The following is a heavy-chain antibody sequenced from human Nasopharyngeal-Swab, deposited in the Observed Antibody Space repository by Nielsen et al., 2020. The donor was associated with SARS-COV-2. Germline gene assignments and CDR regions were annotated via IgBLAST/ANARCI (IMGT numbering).Heavy chain of an antibody. CDR2: ISYDGSNK. CDR3: ARDTPVVPAADYYYGMDV. CDR1: GFTFSSYA. J-gene: IGHJ6*02. D-gene: IGHD2-2*01. V-gene: IGHV3-30*14. Sequence: GGSLRLSCAASGFTFSSYAMHWVRQAPGKGLEWVAVISYDGSNKYYADSVKGRFTISRDNSKNTLYLQMNSLRAEDTAVYYCARDTPVVPAADYYYGMDVWGQGTTVTVPS.